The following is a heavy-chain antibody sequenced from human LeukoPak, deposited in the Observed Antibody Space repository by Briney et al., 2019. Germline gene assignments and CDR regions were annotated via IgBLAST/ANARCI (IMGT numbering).Heavy chain of an antibody. Sequence: SETLSLTCTVSGGSVSSGSYYWSWIRQPPGKGLEWIGYFYYTGSTNYNPSLKSRVTISVDTSKNQFSLKLGSVTAADTAVYYCARDGKYAEYFQDWGQGTLVTVSS. V-gene: IGHV4-61*01. CDR2: FYYTGST. CDR1: GGSVSSGSYY. D-gene: IGHD1-1*01. CDR3: ARDGKYAEYFQD. J-gene: IGHJ1*01.